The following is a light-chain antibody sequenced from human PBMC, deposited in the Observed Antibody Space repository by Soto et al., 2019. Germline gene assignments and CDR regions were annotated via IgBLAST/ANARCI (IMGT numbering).Light chain of an antibody. CDR1: QYINTR. Sequence: EIVLTQSPATLSSFPGDRVTLSCRASQYINTRLAWYQHRPGQAPRLLIYQTSLRAAGIPARFSASGSGTEFTLTISDVQPEDFALDYCHQRQSWPRTFGQGTKVDI. CDR2: QTS. J-gene: IGKJ1*01. V-gene: IGKV3-11*01. CDR3: HQRQSWPRT.